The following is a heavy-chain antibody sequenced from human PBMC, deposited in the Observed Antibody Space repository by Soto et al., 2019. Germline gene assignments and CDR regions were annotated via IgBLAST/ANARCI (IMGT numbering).Heavy chain of an antibody. Sequence: ASVKVSCKVSDYPFTELSIHWVRQAHGKGLEGVGGFDPEDGETIYAQKFQGRVTTTEDTSTDTAYMELSSLKSEDTAVYSCAAYDSGAYYFGFDSWGQGTLVTVSS. CDR1: DYPFTELS. D-gene: IGHD3-22*01. J-gene: IGHJ4*02. CDR2: FDPEDGET. CDR3: AAYDSGAYYFGFDS. V-gene: IGHV1-24*01.